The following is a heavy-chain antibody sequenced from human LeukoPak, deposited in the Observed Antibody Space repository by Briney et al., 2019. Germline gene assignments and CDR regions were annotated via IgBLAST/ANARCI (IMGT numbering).Heavy chain of an antibody. Sequence: GGSLRLSCAASGFTLSTYWMYWVHQAPGKGLVWVSRIDSDGDSPSYADSVKGRFTISRDNAKNTLYLQMNSLRAEDTAVYYCARGGRYYDSSGYSDYWGQGTLVTVSS. CDR2: IDSDGDSP. D-gene: IGHD3-22*01. V-gene: IGHV3-74*01. CDR1: GFTLSTYW. CDR3: ARGGRYYDSSGYSDY. J-gene: IGHJ4*02.